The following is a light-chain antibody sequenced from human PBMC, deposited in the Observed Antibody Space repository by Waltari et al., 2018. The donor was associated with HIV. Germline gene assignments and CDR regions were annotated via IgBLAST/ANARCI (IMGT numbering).Light chain of an antibody. CDR3: QSYDSSLSGWV. CDR1: TSNTGSGYD. Sequence: QPVLTQPPSVSGGPGQRVTISCTGSTSNTGSGYDVPWYQHFPGTAPKVLIYANTNRPSGVPDRFSGSKSGYSASLVITGLQAEDDADYYCQSYDSSLSGWVFGGGTKLTVL. CDR2: ANT. V-gene: IGLV1-40*01. J-gene: IGLJ3*02.